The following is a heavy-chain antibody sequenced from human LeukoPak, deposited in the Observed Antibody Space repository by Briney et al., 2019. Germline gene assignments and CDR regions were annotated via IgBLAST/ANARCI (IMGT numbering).Heavy chain of an antibody. CDR2: IIPIFGTA. Sequence: SVKVSCKASGGTFSNYAISWVRQAPGQGLEWMGGIIPIFGTANYAQKFQGRVTITTDESTSTAYMELSSLRSEDTAVYYCARDSVYDSSGYYSGYWGQGTLVTVSS. CDR3: ARDSVYDSSGYYSGY. CDR1: GGTFSNYA. J-gene: IGHJ4*02. V-gene: IGHV1-69*05. D-gene: IGHD3-22*01.